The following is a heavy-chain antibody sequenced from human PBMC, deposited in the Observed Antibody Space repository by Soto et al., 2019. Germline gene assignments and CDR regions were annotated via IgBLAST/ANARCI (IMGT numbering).Heavy chain of an antibody. V-gene: IGHV3-23*01. CDR3: AKGSVRLVRGVTLNFDY. D-gene: IGHD3-10*01. J-gene: IGHJ4*02. Sequence: PGGSLRLSCAASGFTFSSYAMSWVRQAPGKGLDWVSLISSGGSAYYADSVKGRFSISRDNSKNTMYLQMNSLRAEDTAVYYCAKGSVRLVRGVTLNFDYWGQGSLVTLSS. CDR1: GFTFSSYA. CDR2: ISSGGSA.